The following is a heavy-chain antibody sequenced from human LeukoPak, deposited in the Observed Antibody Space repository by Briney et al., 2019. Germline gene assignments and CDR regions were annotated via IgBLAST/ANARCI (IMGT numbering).Heavy chain of an antibody. V-gene: IGHV4-59*01. D-gene: IGHD1-14*01. CDR2: IYYSGST. CDR1: RGPISTYY. Sequence: SETLSLTCTVSRGPISTYYWSWIRQPPGKGLEWIGFIYYSGSTNYNPSLKSRVTISVDTSKNQFSLKLSSVTAADTAVYYCARSFSARTFFDYWGQGTLVTVSS. CDR3: ARSFSARTFFDY. J-gene: IGHJ4*02.